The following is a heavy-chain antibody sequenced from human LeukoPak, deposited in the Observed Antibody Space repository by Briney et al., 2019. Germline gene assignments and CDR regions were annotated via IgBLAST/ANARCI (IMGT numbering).Heavy chain of an antibody. J-gene: IGHJ5*02. V-gene: IGHV4-4*07. CDR1: GGSISSYY. Sequence: PSETLSLTCTVPGGSISSYYWSWIRQPAGKGLEWIGRIYTSGSTNYNPSLKSRVTMSVDTSKNQFSLKLSSVTAADTAVYYCASHTIFNWFDPWGQGTLVTVSS. CDR2: IYTSGST. D-gene: IGHD3-3*01. CDR3: ASHTIFNWFDP.